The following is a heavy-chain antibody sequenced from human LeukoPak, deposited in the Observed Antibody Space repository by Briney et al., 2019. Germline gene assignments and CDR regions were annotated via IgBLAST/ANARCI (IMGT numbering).Heavy chain of an antibody. V-gene: IGHV3-43*01. CDR3: AKSSPRLVSDYYYYMDV. Sequence: QAGGSLRLSCAASGFSFDDYTMHWVRQAPGKGLEWVSLISWDGISTYYADSVKGRFTISRDNSKNSLFLQMNSLTTEDTALYYCAKSSPRLVSDYYYYMDVWGKGTTVTVSS. J-gene: IGHJ6*03. CDR1: GFSFDDYT. CDR2: ISWDGIST. D-gene: IGHD2/OR15-2a*01.